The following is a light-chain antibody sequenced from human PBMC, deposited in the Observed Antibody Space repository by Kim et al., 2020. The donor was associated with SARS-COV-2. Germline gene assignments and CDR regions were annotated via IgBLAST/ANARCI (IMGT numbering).Light chain of an antibody. V-gene: IGKV3-20*01. Sequence: PGKTAPLSDRASQSVSHTSFAWYQQKPGQAPRLLIYDTSTRATGIPDRFSGSGSGTDFTLTVNRLEPEDFAVYFCQQYGGSPMYTFGQGTKLEI. CDR2: DTS. CDR3: QQYGGSPMYT. CDR1: QSVSHTS. J-gene: IGKJ2*01.